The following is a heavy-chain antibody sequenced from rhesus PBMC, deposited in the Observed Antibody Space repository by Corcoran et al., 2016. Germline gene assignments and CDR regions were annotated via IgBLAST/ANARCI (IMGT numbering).Heavy chain of an antibody. D-gene: IGHD3-34*01. J-gene: IGHJ5-1*01. CDR3: ARETTWGRFDV. CDR2: IHGTSATT. CDR1: GGPICGYYY. V-gene: IGHV4-73*01. Sequence: QVKLQQWGEGLVKPSETLSLTCAVYGGPICGYYYWRWIRQPPGKGLEGIGYIHGTSATTNSNPFLKNRVTISKDTSKNQFSLKLSSGTAADTAVYYCARETTWGRFDVWGPGVLVTVSS.